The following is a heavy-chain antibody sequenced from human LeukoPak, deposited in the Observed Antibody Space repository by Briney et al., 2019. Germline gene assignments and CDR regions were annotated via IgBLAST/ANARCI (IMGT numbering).Heavy chain of an antibody. D-gene: IGHD5-12*01. J-gene: IGHJ5*02. CDR1: GGTFSSYA. Sequence: ASVKVSCKASGGTFSSYAISWVRQAPGQGLEWMGRINPNSGGTNYAQKFQGRVTMTRDTSISTAYMELSRLRSDDTAVYYCARETISDGPWGQGTLVTVSS. CDR3: ARETISDGP. V-gene: IGHV1-2*06. CDR2: INPNSGGT.